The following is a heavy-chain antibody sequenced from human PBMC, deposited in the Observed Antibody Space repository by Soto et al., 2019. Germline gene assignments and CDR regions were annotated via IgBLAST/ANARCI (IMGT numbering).Heavy chain of an antibody. CDR3: ASYANYNHF. V-gene: IGHV4-59*01. D-gene: IGHD4-4*01. CDR2: VYYSGST. Sequence: SLTCNVSGGSMSSYYWSWIRQPPGKGLEWIGYVYYSGSTNYNPSLKSRVTISVDTSKNQFSLKLSSVTAADTAVYYCASYANYNHFWGQGTLVTVSS. CDR1: GGSMSSYY. J-gene: IGHJ4*02.